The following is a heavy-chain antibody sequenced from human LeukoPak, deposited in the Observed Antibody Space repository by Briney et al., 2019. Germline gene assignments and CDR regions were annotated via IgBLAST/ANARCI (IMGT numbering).Heavy chain of an antibody. V-gene: IGHV3-30*18. J-gene: IGHJ4*02. CDR2: ISYDGSNK. CDR3: AKDEPSFHRIMITFGGVIAGPFDY. Sequence: PGRSLRLSRAASGFTFSSYGMHWVRQAPGKGLEWVAVISYDGSNKYYADSVKGRFTISRDNSKNTLYLQMNSLRAEDTAVYYCAKDEPSFHRIMITFGGVIAGPFDYWGQGTLVTVSS. CDR1: GFTFSSYG. D-gene: IGHD3-16*02.